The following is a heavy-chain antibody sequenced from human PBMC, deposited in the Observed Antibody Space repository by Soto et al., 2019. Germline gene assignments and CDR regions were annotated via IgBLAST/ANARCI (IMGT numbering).Heavy chain of an antibody. CDR3: ARVRVHGFDF. CDR1: GDSINNADYY. V-gene: IGHV4-31*03. CDR2: IYYSGTP. Sequence: QVQLQASGPGLVKPSQTLSLNCSVSGDSINNADYYWSWIRQHAGQGLEWIGYIYYSGTPYYNPSLKSRVTISMDTSKNQFSLEMSSVTAADTAVYYCARVRVHGFDFRGQGTMVTVSS. J-gene: IGHJ3*01.